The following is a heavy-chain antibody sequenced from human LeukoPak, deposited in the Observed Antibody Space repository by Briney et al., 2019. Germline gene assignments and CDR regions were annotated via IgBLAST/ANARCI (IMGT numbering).Heavy chain of an antibody. CDR2: INAGNGDT. CDR1: GYTFTNYA. CDR3: ARDRGGTGDFDY. J-gene: IGHJ4*02. Sequence: ASVKVSCKASGYTFTNYAMHWVRRAPGQRLEWMGWINAGNGDTKYSQKFQGRVTIASDTSASTAYMELGSLRSEDTAVYYCARDRGGTGDFDYWGQGTLVTVSS. D-gene: IGHD1-1*01. V-gene: IGHV1-3*01.